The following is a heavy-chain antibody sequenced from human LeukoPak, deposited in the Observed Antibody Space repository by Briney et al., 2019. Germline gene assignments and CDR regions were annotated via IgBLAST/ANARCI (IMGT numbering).Heavy chain of an antibody. CDR3: ARGGYCSGGSCYGTDYGMDV. Sequence: GGSLRLSCAASGLTFSNYWMHWVRQAPGEWLVWVSHIKTDGSTTTYADSVKGRFTISRDNAKNTLFLQMSSLTAEDTAVYYCARGGYCSGGSCYGTDYGMDVWGQGTTVTVSS. J-gene: IGHJ6*02. D-gene: IGHD2-15*01. CDR2: IKTDGSTT. V-gene: IGHV3-74*01. CDR1: GLTFSNYW.